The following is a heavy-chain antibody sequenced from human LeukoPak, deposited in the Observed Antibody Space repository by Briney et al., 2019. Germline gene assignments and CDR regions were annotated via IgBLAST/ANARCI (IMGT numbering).Heavy chain of an antibody. D-gene: IGHD6-13*01. CDR3: ARDNREVAAAGRFDY. V-gene: IGHV3-30*07. Sequence: DSVKGRFTISRDNSKNTLYLQMNSLRAEDTAVYYCARDNREVAAAGRFDYWGQGTLVTVSS. J-gene: IGHJ4*02.